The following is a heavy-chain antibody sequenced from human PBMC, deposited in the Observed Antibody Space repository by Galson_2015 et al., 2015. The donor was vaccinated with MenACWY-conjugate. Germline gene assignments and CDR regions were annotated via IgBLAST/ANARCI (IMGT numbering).Heavy chain of an antibody. J-gene: IGHJ2*01. V-gene: IGHV3-48*04. CDR3: AFGRSYWYFDF. D-gene: IGHD3-16*01. CDR2: TI. Sequence: TISYSDSVKGRFTISRDNAKSSLYLQLNSLRVEDTAVYYCAFGRSYWYFDFWGRGTVVTVSS.